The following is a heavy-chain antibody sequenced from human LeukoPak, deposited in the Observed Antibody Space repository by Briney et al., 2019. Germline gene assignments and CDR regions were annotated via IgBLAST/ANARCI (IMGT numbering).Heavy chain of an antibody. Sequence: PGGSLRLSCAASGFTFSSYAMSWVRQAPGKGLEWVSGISWNSGSIGYADSVKGRFTISRDNAKNSLYLQMNSLRAEDTALYYCAKDTSSGGQQLPPLGYMDVWGKGTTVTVSS. CDR1: GFTFSSYA. CDR3: AKDTSSGGQQLPPLGYMDV. V-gene: IGHV3-9*01. CDR2: ISWNSGSI. D-gene: IGHD6-13*01. J-gene: IGHJ6*03.